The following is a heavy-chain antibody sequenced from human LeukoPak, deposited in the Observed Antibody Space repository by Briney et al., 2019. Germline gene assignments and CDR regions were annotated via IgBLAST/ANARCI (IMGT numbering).Heavy chain of an antibody. CDR2: ISSSSSYI. D-gene: IGHD3-10*01. J-gene: IGHJ4*02. V-gene: IGHV3-21*04. Sequence: GGSLRLSCAASGFTFSSYSMNWVRQAPGKGLEWVSSISSSSSYIYYADSVKGRFTISRDNAKNSLYLQMNSLGAEDTAVYYCARGSRAITMVRGAKEFDYWGQGTLVTVSS. CDR3: ARGSRAITMVRGAKEFDY. CDR1: GFTFSSYS.